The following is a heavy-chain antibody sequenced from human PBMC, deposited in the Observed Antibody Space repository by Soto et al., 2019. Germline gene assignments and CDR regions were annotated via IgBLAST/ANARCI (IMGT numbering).Heavy chain of an antibody. CDR3: ARGLSFRGDFDV. V-gene: IGHV4-4*02. J-gene: IGHJ3*01. Sequence: SETLSLTCDVSGGSISSSSWWTWVRQSPGKGLEWIGEIYHAGSPNYNPSFQSRVTILADKSKNHFSLRLTSVTAADTAIYYCARGLSFRGDFDVWGQGTTVTVSS. CDR2: IYHAGSP. CDR1: GGSISSSSW. D-gene: IGHD2-21*02.